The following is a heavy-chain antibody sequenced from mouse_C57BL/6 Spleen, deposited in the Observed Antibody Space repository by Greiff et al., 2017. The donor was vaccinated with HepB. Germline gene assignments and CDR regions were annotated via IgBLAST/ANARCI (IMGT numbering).Heavy chain of an antibody. CDR3: AGEVPQTDQATGAY. CDR2: IYPGDGDT. Sequence: VQLQESGAELVKPGASVKISCKASGYAFSSYWMNWVKQRPGKGLEWIGQIYPGDGDTNYNGKFKGKATLTADKSSSTAYMQLSSLTSDDSAVYYCAGEVPQTDQATGAYWGQGTLVTVST. V-gene: IGHV1-80*01. J-gene: IGHJ3*01. D-gene: IGHD3-2*02. CDR1: GYAFSSYW.